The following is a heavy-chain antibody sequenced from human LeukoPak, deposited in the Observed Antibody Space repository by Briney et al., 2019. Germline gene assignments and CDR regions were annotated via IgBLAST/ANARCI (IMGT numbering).Heavy chain of an antibody. CDR3: ARVEQQLGYYYYGMDV. CDR1: GGSISSGDYY. J-gene: IGHJ6*04. V-gene: IGHV4-30-4*01. D-gene: IGHD6-13*01. Sequence: SETLSLTCTVSGGSISSGDYYWSWIRQPPGKGLEWIGYIYYSGSTYYNPSLKSRVTISVDTSKNQFSLKLSSVTAADTAVFYCARVEQQLGYYYYGMDVWSKGTTVTVSS. CDR2: IYYSGST.